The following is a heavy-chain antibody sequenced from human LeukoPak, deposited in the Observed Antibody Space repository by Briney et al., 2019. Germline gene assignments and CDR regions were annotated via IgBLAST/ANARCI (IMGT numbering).Heavy chain of an antibody. CDR1: GGSFSGYY. D-gene: IGHD3-10*01. CDR2: INHSGST. V-gene: IGHV4-34*01. CDR3: ARPYGSGSYYFDY. Sequence: SETLSLTCAVYGGSFSGYYWSWIRQPPGKGLEWIGEINHSGSTNYNPSLKSRVTISVDASKNQFSLKLSSVTAADTAVYYCARPYGSGSYYFDYWGQGTLVTVSS. J-gene: IGHJ4*02.